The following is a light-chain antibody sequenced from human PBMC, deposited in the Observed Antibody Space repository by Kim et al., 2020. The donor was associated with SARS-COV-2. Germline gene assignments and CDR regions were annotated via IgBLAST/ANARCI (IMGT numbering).Light chain of an antibody. J-gene: IGLJ3*02. CDR1: SSNIGGNP. Sequence: ELTQPPSASGTAGQRVVISCFGSSSNIGGNPVTWYRHLPGTAPKLLIYSNSQRPSGVPDRFSGSKFGTSASLAISGLQSEDEADYYCATWDDTLHGGVFGGGTQLTVL. CDR3: ATWDDTLHGGV. CDR2: SNS. V-gene: IGLV1-44*01.